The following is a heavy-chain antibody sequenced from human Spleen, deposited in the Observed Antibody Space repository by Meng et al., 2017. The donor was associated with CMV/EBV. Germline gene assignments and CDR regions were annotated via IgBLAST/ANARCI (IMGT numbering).Heavy chain of an antibody. CDR2: IKQDGSEK. J-gene: IGHJ4*02. CDR3: ARDWFGSSPYYFDY. Sequence: ETLSLTCAASGFTFSSYWMSWVRQAPGKGLEWVANIKQDGSEKYYVDSVKGRFTISRDNARNSLYLQMNSLRAEDTAVYYCARDWFGSSPYYFDYWGQGSLVTVSS. CDR1: GFTFSSYW. D-gene: IGHD6-13*01. V-gene: IGHV3-7*01.